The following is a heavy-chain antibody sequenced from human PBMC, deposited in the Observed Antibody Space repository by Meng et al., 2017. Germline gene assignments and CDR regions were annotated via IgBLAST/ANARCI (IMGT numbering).Heavy chain of an antibody. D-gene: IGHD4-17*01. CDR2: IKSKTDGGTT. V-gene: IGHV3-15*01. CDR1: GFTFSNAW. CDR3: TTVMDYGDLIDY. Sequence: GESLKISCAASGFTFSNAWMSWVRQAPGKGLEWVGRIKSKTDGGTTDYAAPVKGRFTISRDDSKNTLYLQMNSLKTEDTAVYYCTTVMDYGDLIDYWGQGTLVTVSS. J-gene: IGHJ4*02.